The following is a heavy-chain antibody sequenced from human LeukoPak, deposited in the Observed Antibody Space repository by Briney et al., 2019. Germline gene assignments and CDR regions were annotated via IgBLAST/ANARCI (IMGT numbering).Heavy chain of an antibody. Sequence: ASVKVSCKASGYTFTSYDISWVRQATGQGLEWMGWMNPNSGNTGYAQKLQGRVTMNRNTSISTAYMELSSLRSEDTAVYYCARGKVTMVRGVIITSFDYWGPGTLVTVSS. V-gene: IGHV1-8*01. CDR1: GYTFTSYD. J-gene: IGHJ4*02. CDR2: MNPNSGNT. CDR3: ARGKVTMVRGVIITSFDY. D-gene: IGHD3-10*01.